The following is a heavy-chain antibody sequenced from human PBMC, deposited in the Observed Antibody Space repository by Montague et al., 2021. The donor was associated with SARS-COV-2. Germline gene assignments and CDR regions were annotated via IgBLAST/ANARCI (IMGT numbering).Heavy chain of an antibody. V-gene: IGHV4-31*03. CDR3: AAYIIGAGGRGS. CDR2: TYGDRPI. Sequence: TLSLTCSVSGASIRGAYHWSWIRQHPGKDLEWIGHTYGDRPIXYNPSLQGRASISLDTSENRFSLTLTSVTAADTALYYCAAYIIGAGGRGSWGQGALVTVSS. D-gene: IGHD3-16*01. J-gene: IGHJ1*01. CDR1: GASIRGAYH.